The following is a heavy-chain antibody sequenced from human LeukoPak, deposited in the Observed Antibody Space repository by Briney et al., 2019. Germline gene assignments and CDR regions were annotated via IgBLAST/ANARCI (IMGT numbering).Heavy chain of an antibody. CDR2: IIRWTTYI. J-gene: IGHJ4*02. CDR3: VQSATDY. Sequence: GGSPRLSCAASGFNFSNYSMNWVRQAPGKGLDWVATIIRWTTYIYYSESVKGRFIISKDNAKNSLYLQMNSLRVEDTGVYYCVQSATDYWGQGTLVTVSS. CDR1: GFNFSNYS. V-gene: IGHV3-21*01. D-gene: IGHD1-26*01.